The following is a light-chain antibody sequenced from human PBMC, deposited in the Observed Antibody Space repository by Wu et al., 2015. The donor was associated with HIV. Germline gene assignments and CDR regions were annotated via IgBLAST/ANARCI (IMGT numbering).Light chain of an antibody. J-gene: IGKJ2*01. CDR1: QSVSSNY. CDR2: GAS. Sequence: EIVLTQSPGTLSLSPGERATLSCRASQSVSSNYLAWYQQKPGQAPRLLIYGASNRATGIPDRFSGSGSGTDFTLTISRLEPEDSAVYFCGQYATVPYTFGQGTEAGH. CDR3: GQYATVPYT. V-gene: IGKV3-20*01.